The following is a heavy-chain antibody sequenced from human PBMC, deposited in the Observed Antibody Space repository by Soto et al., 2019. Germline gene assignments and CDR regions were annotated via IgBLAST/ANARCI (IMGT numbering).Heavy chain of an antibody. CDR1: GGSSSGFY. Sequence: PSETLSLTCAVSGGSSSGFYWSWIRQSSGKGLEWIGEIDHSGITNHNTALKSRATMSVDTSKNQFSLKLRSVTAADTAVYYCARGVSVTLAVQGGAPDKNYFDSWGQGTLVTVSS. V-gene: IGHV4-34*04. CDR3: ARGVSVTLAVQGGAPDKNYFDS. J-gene: IGHJ4*02. CDR2: IDHSGIT. D-gene: IGHD1-26*01.